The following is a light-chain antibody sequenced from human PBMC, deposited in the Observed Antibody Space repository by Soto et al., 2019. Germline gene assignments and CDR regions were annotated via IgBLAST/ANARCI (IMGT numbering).Light chain of an antibody. J-gene: IGKJ4*01. CDR2: VAS. CDR3: QQSFSTPQT. Sequence: DIQMTQSPSSLSASVGDSVTITCRASQSINIYLSWYQQKPGKAPKLLINVASTLQGGVPSRFSGSGSGKEFTLAISSLKPEDSATYYCQQSFSTPQTLGGGTKVDIK. V-gene: IGKV1-39*01. CDR1: QSINIY.